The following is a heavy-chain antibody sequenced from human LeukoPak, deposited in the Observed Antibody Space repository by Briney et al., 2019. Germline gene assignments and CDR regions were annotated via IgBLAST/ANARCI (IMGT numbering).Heavy chain of an antibody. D-gene: IGHD1-26*01. Sequence: PGGSLRLSCAASGFTFSDYYMSWIRQAPGKGLEWVSYISSSGSTIYYADSVKGRFTISRDNAKNSLYLQMNSLRAEDTAVYYCAKGYSGSYRDAFDIWGQGTMVTVSS. CDR3: AKGYSGSYRDAFDI. CDR2: ISSSGSTI. V-gene: IGHV3-11*01. J-gene: IGHJ3*02. CDR1: GFTFSDYY.